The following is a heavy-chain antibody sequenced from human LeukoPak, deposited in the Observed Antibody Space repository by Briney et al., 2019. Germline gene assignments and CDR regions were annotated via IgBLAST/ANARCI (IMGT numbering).Heavy chain of an antibody. J-gene: IGHJ4*02. Sequence: GGSLRLSCAASGFTFSRNAMSWARQAPGKGLEWVSVITGSGSGGSTYYADSVKGRFTISRDNSKNTLYLQMNSLRAEDTAVYYCAKDAVPPGSSGDYFDYWGQGALVTVSS. CDR1: GFTFSRNA. CDR2: ITGSGSGGST. D-gene: IGHD3-10*01. V-gene: IGHV3-23*01. CDR3: AKDAVPPGSSGDYFDY.